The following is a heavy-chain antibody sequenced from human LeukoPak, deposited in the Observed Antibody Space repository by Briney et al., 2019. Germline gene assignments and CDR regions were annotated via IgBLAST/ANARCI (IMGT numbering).Heavy chain of an antibody. CDR3: AIDYVWGSYSY. D-gene: IGHD3-16*01. Sequence: GGSLRLSCAASGFTFSSYSMNWARQAPGKGLEWVSSISSSSSYIYYADSVKGRFTISRDNAKNSLYLQMNSLRAEDTAVYYCAIDYVWGSYSYWGQGTLVTVSS. V-gene: IGHV3-21*01. J-gene: IGHJ4*02. CDR2: ISSSSSYI. CDR1: GFTFSSYS.